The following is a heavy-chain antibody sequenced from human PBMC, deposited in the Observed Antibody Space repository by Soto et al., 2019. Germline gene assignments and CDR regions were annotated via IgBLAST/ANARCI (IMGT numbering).Heavy chain of an antibody. J-gene: IGHJ4*02. CDR2: INSDGSST. Sequence: GGSLRLSCAASVFTFSSYWMHWVRQSPGKGLVWVSRINSDGSSTSYADSVKGRFTISRDNAKNTMYLQMNSLRAEDTAVYYCASLPYYDFTQPDYWGQGTLVTVSS. V-gene: IGHV3-74*01. CDR1: VFTFSSYW. D-gene: IGHD3-3*01. CDR3: ASLPYYDFTQPDY.